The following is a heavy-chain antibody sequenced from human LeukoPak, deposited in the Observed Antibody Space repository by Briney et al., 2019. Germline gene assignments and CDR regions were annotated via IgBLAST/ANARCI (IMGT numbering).Heavy chain of an antibody. CDR3: ARRRIPATITGSKLSSRFDT. D-gene: IGHD5-12*01. V-gene: IGHV4-59*01. J-gene: IGHJ1*01. Sequence: SETLSLTCTVSGGSISSYYWSWIRQPPGKGLEWIGYIYYSGSTNYNPSLKSRVTISVDTSKNQFSLRLSSVTAADTAFYYCARRRIPATITGSKLSSRFDTWGQGTLVTVSS. CDR1: GGSISSYY. CDR2: IYYSGST.